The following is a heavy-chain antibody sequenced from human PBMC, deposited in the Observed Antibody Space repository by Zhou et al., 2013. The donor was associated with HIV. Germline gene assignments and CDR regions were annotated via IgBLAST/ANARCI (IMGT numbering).Heavy chain of an antibody. V-gene: IGHV1-69*04. J-gene: IGHJ3*02. D-gene: IGHD4-17*01. CDR2: IIPILGIA. Sequence: QVQLVQSGAEVKKPGSSVKVSCKASGGTFSSYAISWVRQAPGQGLEWMGRIIPILGIANYAQKFQGRVTITADKSTSTAYMELSSLRSEDTAVYYCASDYGGKVAFDIWGQGTMVTVSS. CDR1: GGTFSSYA. CDR3: ASDYGGKVAFDI.